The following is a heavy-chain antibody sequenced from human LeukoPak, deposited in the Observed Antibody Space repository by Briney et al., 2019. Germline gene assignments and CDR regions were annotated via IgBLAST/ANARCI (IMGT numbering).Heavy chain of an antibody. CDR2: LYYSGSN. D-gene: IGHD3-22*01. V-gene: IGHV4-59*01. Sequence: PSETLSLTGTVSGGSISSYYWSWLRQPPGKGLEWSVYLYYSGSNNYNPSHKSRVNITVDTSKNQFSLKLSSVTAADTAVYYCARGGCRSSGYYSFDYWGQGGLVTVSS. J-gene: IGHJ4*02. CDR1: GGSISSYY. CDR3: ARGGCRSSGYYSFDY.